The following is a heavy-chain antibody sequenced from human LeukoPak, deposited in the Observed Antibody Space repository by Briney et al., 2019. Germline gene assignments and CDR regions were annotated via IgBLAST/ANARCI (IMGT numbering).Heavy chain of an antibody. CDR2: INPNSGGT. J-gene: IGHJ4*02. CDR3: ARGRGYSSGWYFWY. CDR1: GYTFTGYH. Sequence: GASVKVSCKASGYTFTGYHMHWVRQAPGQGLDWMGRINPNSGGTHYAQKFHDRVTMTRDTSISTAYMELSRLRSDDTAVYYCARGRGYSSGWYFWYWGQGTLVTVSS. V-gene: IGHV1-2*06. D-gene: IGHD6-19*01.